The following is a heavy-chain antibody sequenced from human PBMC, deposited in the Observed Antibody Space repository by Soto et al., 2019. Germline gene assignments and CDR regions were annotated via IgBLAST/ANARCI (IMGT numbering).Heavy chain of an antibody. Sequence: SETLSLTCTVSGGSISSYYWSWIRQPPGKGLEWIGYIYYSGSTNYNPSLKSRVTISVDTSKNQFSLKLSSVTAADTAVYYCARTRSGPLAADWFDPCGQGTLVTVSS. D-gene: IGHD6-13*01. CDR2: IYYSGST. CDR1: GGSISSYY. V-gene: IGHV4-59*01. CDR3: ARTRSGPLAADWFDP. J-gene: IGHJ5*02.